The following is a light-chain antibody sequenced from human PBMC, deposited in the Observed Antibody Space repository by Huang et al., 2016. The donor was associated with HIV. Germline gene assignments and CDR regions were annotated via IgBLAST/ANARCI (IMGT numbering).Light chain of an antibody. V-gene: IGKV1-27*01. CDR3: QRYDSAPRA. CDR1: QDIGNF. Sequence: DIQMTQSPSSLSASPGVRVTLSCRAHQDIGNFLAWYQPKPGGVPRLLIYGASTLQSGVPSRFRGRGSGTDFTLTITSFQPDDVATYYCQRYDSAPRAFGQGTKVEI. CDR2: GAS. J-gene: IGKJ1*01.